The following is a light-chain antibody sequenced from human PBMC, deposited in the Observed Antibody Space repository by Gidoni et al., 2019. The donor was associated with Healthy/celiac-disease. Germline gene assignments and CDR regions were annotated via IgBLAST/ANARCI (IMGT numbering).Light chain of an antibody. V-gene: IGKV3-11*01. CDR2: QAA. CDR3: QQRSIWPLT. CDR1: QTINNF. J-gene: IGKJ4*01. Sequence: EIVLTLPPATLSLSPGERATLSCRASQTINNFLAWYQQKPGQAPRLLLYQAANRATGIPARFSGFGSGTDFPLTISSLEPEDFAVYYCQQRSIWPLTFGGGTRVDIK.